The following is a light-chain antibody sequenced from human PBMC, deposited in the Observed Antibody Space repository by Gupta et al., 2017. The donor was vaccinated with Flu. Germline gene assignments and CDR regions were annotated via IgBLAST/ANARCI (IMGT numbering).Light chain of an antibody. V-gene: IGLV4-69*01. CDR2: LNRDGSH. Sequence: QLVLTQSPSASASLGASVKLTCTLSSGHSTYAIEWHQQQPGKAPRYVIKLNRDGSHAKGDALPDRFSGSTSGAERYLIISSLHSEDEADYYCQTWNTGIRVFGGGTKLTVL. J-gene: IGLJ3*02. CDR3: QTWNTGIRV. CDR1: SGHSTYA.